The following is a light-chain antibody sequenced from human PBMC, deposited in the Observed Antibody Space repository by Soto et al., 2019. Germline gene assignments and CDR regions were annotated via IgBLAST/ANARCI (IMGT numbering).Light chain of an antibody. Sequence: EIVMTQSPATLSVSPGERATLSCRASQSVRSNLAWYQKKPGQAPRLLIYGASTRATGIPARFSGSGSGTEFTLTISSPQSEDFAVYYCQQYNNWWTFGQGTRVEIK. CDR2: GAS. CDR1: QSVRSN. V-gene: IGKV3-15*01. CDR3: QQYNNWWT. J-gene: IGKJ1*01.